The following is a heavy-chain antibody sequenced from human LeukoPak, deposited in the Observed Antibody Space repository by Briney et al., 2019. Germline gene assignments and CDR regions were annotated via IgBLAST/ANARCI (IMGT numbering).Heavy chain of an antibody. Sequence: PSETLSLTCAVYVGSFSGYCWSWIRQPPGKGLEWIGYIYYSGRTNYNPSLKSRVTISVDTSKNQFSLKLSSVTAADTAVYYCARGVYSYRIDYWGQGTLVTVSS. D-gene: IGHD5-18*01. CDR2: IYYSGRT. CDR3: ARGVYSYRIDY. V-gene: IGHV4-59*01. CDR1: VGSFSGYC. J-gene: IGHJ4*02.